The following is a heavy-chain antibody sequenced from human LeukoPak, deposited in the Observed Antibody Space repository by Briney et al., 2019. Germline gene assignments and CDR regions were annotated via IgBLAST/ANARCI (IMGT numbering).Heavy chain of an antibody. V-gene: IGHV4-39*01. D-gene: IGHD2-2*01. Sequence: PSETLSLTCTVSGSSIRSSSCHWGWVRQPPGKGLEWIGNIHYSGSTSYNPSLKSRVTLSVDTSKNQFSLKLSSVTAADTAVFYCARLTGRDTSDWPYFHYWGQGALVTVSS. CDR2: IHYSGST. CDR3: ARLTGRDTSDWPYFHY. CDR1: GSSIRSSSCH. J-gene: IGHJ4*01.